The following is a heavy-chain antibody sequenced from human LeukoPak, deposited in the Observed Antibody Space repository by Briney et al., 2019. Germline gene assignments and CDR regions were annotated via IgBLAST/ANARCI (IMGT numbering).Heavy chain of an antibody. CDR3: ARGSYYDSSGDLDY. Sequence: GGSLRLSCAAFGFTFSSYAMSWVRQAPGKGLEWVSAISGSGGSTYYADSVKGRFTISRDNSKNTLYLQMNSLRAEDTAVYYCARGSYYDSSGDLDYWGQGTLVTVSS. V-gene: IGHV3-23*01. CDR1: GFTFSSYA. J-gene: IGHJ4*02. D-gene: IGHD3-22*01. CDR2: ISGSGGST.